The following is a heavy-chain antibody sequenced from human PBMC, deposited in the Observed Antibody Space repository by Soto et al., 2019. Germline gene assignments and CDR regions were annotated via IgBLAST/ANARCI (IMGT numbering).Heavy chain of an antibody. V-gene: IGHV4-39*01. J-gene: IGHJ4*02. D-gene: IGHD2-8*01. CDR2: IYYTGST. Sequence: QLQLQESGPGLVKPSETLSLTCSVSGGSISSNNYYWVWIRQPPGKGLEWIGSIYYTGSTYYSPSVESRVIISVDASKNQFSLNLNSMTAADTAVYYCARRPRFQMGDLDYWGQGTLVTVSS. CDR1: GGSISSNNYY. CDR3: ARRPRFQMGDLDY.